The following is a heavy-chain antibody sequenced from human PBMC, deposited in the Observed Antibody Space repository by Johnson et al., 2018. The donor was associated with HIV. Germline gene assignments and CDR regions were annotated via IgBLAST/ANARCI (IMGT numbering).Heavy chain of an antibody. Sequence: VQLVESGGGLVQPGGSLRLSCAASGFTFSSYWMHWVRQAPGKGLVWVSRINSDGSSTSYAASVKGRFTISRDNAKNTLYLQMNSLRAEDTAVYYCAREGEWLVPSLEIWGQGTMVTVSS. J-gene: IGHJ3*02. V-gene: IGHV3-74*01. D-gene: IGHD6-19*01. CDR2: INSDGSST. CDR3: AREGEWLVPSLEI. CDR1: GFTFSSYW.